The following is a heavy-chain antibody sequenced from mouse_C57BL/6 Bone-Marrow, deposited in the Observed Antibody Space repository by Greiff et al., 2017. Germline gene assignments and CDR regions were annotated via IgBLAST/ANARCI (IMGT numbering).Heavy chain of an antibody. CDR3: TGYDYDRAY. CDR1: GFTFSNYW. CDR2: IRLKSDNYAT. D-gene: IGHD2-4*01. J-gene: IGHJ3*01. V-gene: IGHV6-3*01. Sequence: EVQWVESGGGLVQPGGSMKLSCVASGFTFSNYWMNWVRQSPEKGLEWVAQIRLKSDNYATHYAESVKGRFTISRDDSKSSVYLQMNNLRAEDTGIYYCTGYDYDRAYWGQGTLVTVSA.